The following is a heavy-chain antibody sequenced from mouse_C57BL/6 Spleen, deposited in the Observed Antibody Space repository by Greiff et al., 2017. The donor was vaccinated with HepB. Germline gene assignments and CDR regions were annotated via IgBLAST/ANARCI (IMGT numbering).Heavy chain of an antibody. CDR1: GYTFTDYN. D-gene: IGHD1-1*01. CDR2: INPNNGGT. Sequence: EVQLQQSGPELVKPGASVKIPCKASGYTFTDYNMDWVKQSHGKSLEWIGDINPNNGGTIYNQKFKGKATLTVDKSSSTAYMELRSLTSEDTAVYYCARMGIYYYGSSSDYYAMDYWGQGTSVTVSS. J-gene: IGHJ4*01. V-gene: IGHV1-18*01. CDR3: ARMGIYYYGSSSDYYAMDY.